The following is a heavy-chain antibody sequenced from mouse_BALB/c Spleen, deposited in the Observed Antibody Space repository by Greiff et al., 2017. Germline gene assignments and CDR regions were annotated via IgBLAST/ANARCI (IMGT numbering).Heavy chain of an antibody. D-gene: IGHD2-14*01. CDR1: GFTFSSFG. J-gene: IGHJ4*01. Sequence: EVKVVESGGGLVQPGGSRKLSCAASGFTFSSFGMHWVRQAPEKGLEWVAYISSGSSTIYYADTVKGRFTISRDNPKNTLFLQMTSLRSEDTAMYYCARKVRPDYYAMDYWGQGTSVTVSS. CDR3: ARKVRPDYYAMDY. V-gene: IGHV5-17*02. CDR2: ISSGSSTI.